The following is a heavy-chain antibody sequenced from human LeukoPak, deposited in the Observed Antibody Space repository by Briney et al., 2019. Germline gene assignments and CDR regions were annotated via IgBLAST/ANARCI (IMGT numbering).Heavy chain of an antibody. CDR3: AKDWKFYYVSGSSFPDN. V-gene: IGHV3-30-3*01. J-gene: IGHJ4*02. CDR1: GFAFSSYA. CDR2: ISHDGSKK. Sequence: GRSLRLSCAASGFAFSSYAVHWVRQAPGKGLECVAVISHDGSKKYYADFVKGRFTISRDNSKNTLYLHMNSLIPEDTAVYFCAKDWKFYYVSGSSFPDNWGQGTLVTVSS. D-gene: IGHD3-10*01.